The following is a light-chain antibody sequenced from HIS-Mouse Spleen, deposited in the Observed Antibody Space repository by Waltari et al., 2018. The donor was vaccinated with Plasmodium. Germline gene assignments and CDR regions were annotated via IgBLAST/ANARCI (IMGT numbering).Light chain of an antibody. J-gene: IGLJ2*01. CDR2: EVS. Sequence: QSALTQPPSASASPGQSVTLSCTGTSSDVGGYTYVPWYQQHPGNAPKLMIYEVSKRPSGVPDRFSGSKSGNTASLTVSGLQAEDEADYYCSSYAGSNNLVFGGGTKLTVL. CDR3: SSYAGSNNLV. CDR1: SSDVGGYTY. V-gene: IGLV2-8*01.